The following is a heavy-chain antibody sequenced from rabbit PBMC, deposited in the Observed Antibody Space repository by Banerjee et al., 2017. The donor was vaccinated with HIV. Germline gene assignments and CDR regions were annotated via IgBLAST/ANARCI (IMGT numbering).Heavy chain of an antibody. V-gene: IGHV1S40*01. J-gene: IGHJ4*01. Sequence: QSLEESGGDLVKPGASLTLTCTASGFDFSSSYWICWVRQAPGKGLEWIACISTSSARTYYASWAKGRFTISKTSSTTVTLQMTSLTAADTATYFCARDPAGDTDYDYALWGPGTLVTVS. CDR2: ISTSSART. D-gene: IGHD6-1*01. CDR3: ARDPAGDTDYDYAL. CDR1: GFDFSSSYW.